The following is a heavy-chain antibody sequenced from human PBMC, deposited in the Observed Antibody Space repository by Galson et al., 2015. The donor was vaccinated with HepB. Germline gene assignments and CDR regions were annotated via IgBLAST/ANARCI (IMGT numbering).Heavy chain of an antibody. Sequence: QSGAEVKKPGESLKISCKGSGYSFTNFWIGWVRQMPGKGLEWVGIIYPGDSDNRYSPSFQGQVTISADKSINTAYLQWSSLKAPDTAMYYCARRCSTTSCIFDYWGQGTLVTVSS. D-gene: IGHD2-2*01. V-gene: IGHV5-51*01. J-gene: IGHJ4*02. CDR2: IYPGDSDN. CDR1: GYSFTNFW. CDR3: ARRCSTTSCIFDY.